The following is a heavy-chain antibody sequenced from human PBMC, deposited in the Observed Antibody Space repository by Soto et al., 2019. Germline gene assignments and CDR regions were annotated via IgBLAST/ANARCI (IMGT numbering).Heavy chain of an antibody. CDR2: IYHSGTT. D-gene: IGHD1-26*01. Sequence: QVQLRESGPGLVKPSETLSLTCTVSGDSITGSYWSWIRQHPRKTLEWIGYIYHSGTTTYNPSLKSRVSISVDTSKNQFSLRLTSVIAADTAVYYCARDMPYGAGSLAGCDYWGQGILVTVSS. V-gene: IGHV4-59*01. J-gene: IGHJ4*02. CDR1: GDSITGSY. CDR3: ARDMPYGAGSLAGCDY.